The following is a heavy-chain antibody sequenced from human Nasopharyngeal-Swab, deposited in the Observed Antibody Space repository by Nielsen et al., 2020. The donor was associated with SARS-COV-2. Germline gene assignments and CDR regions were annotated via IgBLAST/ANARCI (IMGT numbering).Heavy chain of an antibody. CDR2: IYSGGST. D-gene: IGHD2-2*01. V-gene: IGHV3-53*04. CDR1: GLTVSSNY. CDR3: ARGYQLLGYYYYYMDV. Sequence: GESLKISCAASGLTVSSNYMNWVRQAPGQGLEWVSVIYSGGSTYYADSVKGRFTISRHSSKNTLYLQMNSLRPEDTAVYYCARGYQLLGYYYYYMDVWGKGTTVTVSS. J-gene: IGHJ6*03.